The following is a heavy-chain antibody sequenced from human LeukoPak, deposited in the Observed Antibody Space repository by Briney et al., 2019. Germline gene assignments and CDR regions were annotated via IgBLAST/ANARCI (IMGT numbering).Heavy chain of an antibody. CDR1: GFTLRNYW. CDR3: ARYSSSSGAASYYLDY. Sequence: GGSLRLSCAASGFTLRNYWMHWVRQVPGKRLVWVSRISADGSVTNYAGSVKGRFTISRDNAKNTLFLQINSLRAEDTAVYYCARYSSSSGAASYYLDYWGHGTLVTVSS. V-gene: IGHV3-74*01. CDR2: ISADGSVT. J-gene: IGHJ4*01. D-gene: IGHD6-6*01.